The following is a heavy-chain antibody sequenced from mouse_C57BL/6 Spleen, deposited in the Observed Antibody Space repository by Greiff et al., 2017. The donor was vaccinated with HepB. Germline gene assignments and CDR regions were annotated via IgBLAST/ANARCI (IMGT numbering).Heavy chain of an antibody. CDR1: GFNIKDYY. CDR2: IDPEDGET. CDR3: ARDYGSSYFDY. Sequence: VQLQQSGAELVKPGASVKLSCTASGFNIKDYYMHWVKQRTEQGLEWIGRIDPEDGETIYAPKFQGKATITADTSSNTAYLQLSSLTSEDTAVYYCARDYGSSYFDYWGQGTTLTVSS. D-gene: IGHD1-1*01. J-gene: IGHJ2*01. V-gene: IGHV14-2*01.